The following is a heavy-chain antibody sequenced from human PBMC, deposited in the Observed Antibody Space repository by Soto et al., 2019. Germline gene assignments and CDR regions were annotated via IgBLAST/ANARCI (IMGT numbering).Heavy chain of an antibody. Sequence: ASVKVSCKASGYNFTNYYIHWVRQAPGKGLEWMGIINASGGSTKYAHKFQDRVTMTRDTSTRVVYMELSSLRSEDTAVYYCESYDYDSSGYSYFQNWGQGTLVTVSS. CDR1: GYNFTNYY. J-gene: IGHJ1*01. D-gene: IGHD3-22*01. CDR3: ESYDYDSSGYSYFQN. V-gene: IGHV1-46*01. CDR2: INASGGST.